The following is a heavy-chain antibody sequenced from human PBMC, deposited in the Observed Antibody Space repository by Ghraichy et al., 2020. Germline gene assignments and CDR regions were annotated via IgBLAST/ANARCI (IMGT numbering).Heavy chain of an antibody. J-gene: IGHJ4*02. CDR1: GFSLSNARMG. CDR2: IFSNDEK. CDR3: ARICWDSSGWLFESTEYYFDY. D-gene: IGHD6-19*01. Sequence: SGPTLVKPTETLTLTCTVSGFSLSNARMGVSWIRQPPGKALEWLAHIFSNDEKSYSTSLKSRLTISKDTSKSQVVLTMTNMDPVDTATYYCARICWDSSGWLFESTEYYFDYWGQGTLVTVSS. V-gene: IGHV2-26*01.